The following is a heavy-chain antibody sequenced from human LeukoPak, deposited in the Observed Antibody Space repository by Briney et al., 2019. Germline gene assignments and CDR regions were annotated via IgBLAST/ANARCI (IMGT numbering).Heavy chain of an antibody. Sequence: GGSLRLSCAASGFTFSGYSMNWVRQAPGKGLEWVSVIYSGGSTYYADSVKGRFTISRDNSKNTLYLQMNSLRAEDTAVYYCARAALFGGSYSPSGYYFDYWGQGTLVTVSS. D-gene: IGHD1-26*01. J-gene: IGHJ4*02. CDR1: GFTFSGYS. V-gene: IGHV3-53*01. CDR2: IYSGGST. CDR3: ARAALFGGSYSPSGYYFDY.